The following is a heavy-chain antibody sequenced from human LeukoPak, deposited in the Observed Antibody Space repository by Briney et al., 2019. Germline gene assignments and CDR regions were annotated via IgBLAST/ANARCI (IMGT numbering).Heavy chain of an antibody. CDR1: GGFFSGYY. V-gene: IGHV4-34*01. CDR3: ARRLNSVDTAMDY. CDR2: INHSGST. J-gene: IGHJ4*02. D-gene: IGHD5-18*01. Sequence: PSETLSLTCAVYGGFFSGYYWSWIRQPPGKGLEWIGEINHSGSTNYDPSLKSRVTISVDTSKNQLSLKLSSVTAADTAVYYCARRLNSVDTAMDYWGQGTLVTVSS.